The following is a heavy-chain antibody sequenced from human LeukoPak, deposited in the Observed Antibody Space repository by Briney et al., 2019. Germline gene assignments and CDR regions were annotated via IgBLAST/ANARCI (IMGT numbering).Heavy chain of an antibody. CDR2: ISGSGDST. V-gene: IGHV3-23*01. CDR1: GFTFSSCA. Sequence: GGSPRLSCAASGFTFSSCAMSWVRQAPGKGLEWVSGISGSGDSTDYADSVKGRFTISRDNSKNTLYLQINSLRAEDTAVYYCAKPPSDNLLTGSLYYFDYWGQGTLVTVSS. D-gene: IGHD3-9*01. J-gene: IGHJ4*02. CDR3: AKPPSDNLLTGSLYYFDY.